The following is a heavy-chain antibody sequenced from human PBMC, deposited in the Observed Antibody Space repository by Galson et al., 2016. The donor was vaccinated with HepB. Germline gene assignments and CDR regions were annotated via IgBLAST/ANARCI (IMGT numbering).Heavy chain of an antibody. Sequence: SVKVSCKASGYSFTNYDINWVRQASGQGLEWMGWMNPKSGNTGSAQKFQGRVTMTRNTSISTAYMEVSSLSSEDTAVYYCARVTYVDGGADVWGQGTTVTVSS. CDR1: GYSFTNYD. V-gene: IGHV1-8*01. J-gene: IGHJ6*02. CDR2: MNPKSGNT. D-gene: IGHD3-16*01. CDR3: ARVTYVDGGADV.